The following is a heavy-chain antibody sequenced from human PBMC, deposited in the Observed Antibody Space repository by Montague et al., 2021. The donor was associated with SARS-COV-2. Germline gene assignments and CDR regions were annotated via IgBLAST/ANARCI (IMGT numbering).Heavy chain of an antibody. CDR3: ARRPGRVWGLDV. D-gene: IGHD3-10*01. CDR2: ISHSGTT. Sequence: SETLSLTCAVYGAPFSGYYWNFIRQTPGKGLEWPGEISHSGTTKYNPSLKSRFTISADTSKNQFSLTLTSVTAADTAVYFCARRPGRVWGLDVWGHGTTVTVSS. CDR1: GAPFSGYY. J-gene: IGHJ6*02. V-gene: IGHV4-34*01.